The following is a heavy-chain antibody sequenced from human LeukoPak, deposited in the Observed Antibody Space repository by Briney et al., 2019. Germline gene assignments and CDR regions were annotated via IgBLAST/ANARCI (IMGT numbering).Heavy chain of an antibody. CDR1: GFTFSSYG. Sequence: GGSLRLSCAASGFTFSSYGMRWVRQAPGKGLEWVAVIWYDGSNKYYADSVKGRFTISRDNSKNTLYLQMNSLRAEDTAVYYCAKDDSSGYYYLPMYWGQGTLVTVSS. J-gene: IGHJ4*02. CDR2: IWYDGSNK. V-gene: IGHV3-33*06. CDR3: AKDDSSGYYYLPMY. D-gene: IGHD3-22*01.